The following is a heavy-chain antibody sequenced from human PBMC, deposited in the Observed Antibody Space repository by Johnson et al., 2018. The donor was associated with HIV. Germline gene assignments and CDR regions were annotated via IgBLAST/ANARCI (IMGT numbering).Heavy chain of an antibody. Sequence: QLVESGGGLVQPGRSLRLSCAASGFTFDDYAMHWVRQAPGKGLEWVSGISWNSGRIGYADSVKGRFTISRDNAKNSLYRHMNSLGAEDTAVFYCGQEGRGLRISSSDEAFGIGGQGRMVTVSS. CDR3: GQEGRGLRISSSDEAFGI. V-gene: IGHV3-9*01. CDR2: ISWNSGRI. J-gene: IGHJ3*02. CDR1: GFTFDDYA. D-gene: IGHD3-16*01.